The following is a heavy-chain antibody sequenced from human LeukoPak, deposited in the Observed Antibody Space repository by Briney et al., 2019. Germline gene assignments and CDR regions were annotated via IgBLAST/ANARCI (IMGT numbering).Heavy chain of an antibody. V-gene: IGHV3-30-3*01. D-gene: IGHD6-13*01. Sequence: PGRSLRLSCAASGFTFSSYAMHWVRQAPGKGLEWVAVISYDGSNKYYADSVKGRFTISRDNSKNTLYLQMNSLRAEDTAVYYCAGYSSSWSFDYWGQGTLVTVSS. J-gene: IGHJ4*02. CDR2: ISYDGSNK. CDR1: GFTFSSYA. CDR3: AGYSSSWSFDY.